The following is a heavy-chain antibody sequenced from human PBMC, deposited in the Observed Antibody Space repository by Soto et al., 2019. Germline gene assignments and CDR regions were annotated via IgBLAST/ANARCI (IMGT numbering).Heavy chain of an antibody. J-gene: IGHJ4*02. CDR2: INAGNGNT. Sequence: QVQLVQSGAEVRKPGASVKVSCEASGYSFTTYAMHWVRQAPGQGLEWMGWINAGNGNTKYSQKLQGRVTFTRDTSASTAYMELNSLRSEDTAVYFCSRGAASPQWPIDYWCQGTLVTVSS. V-gene: IGHV1-3*01. CDR3: SRGAASPQWPIDY. D-gene: IGHD6-19*01. CDR1: GYSFTTYA.